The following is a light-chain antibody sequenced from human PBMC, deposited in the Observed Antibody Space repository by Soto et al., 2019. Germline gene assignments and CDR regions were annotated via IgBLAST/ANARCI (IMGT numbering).Light chain of an antibody. V-gene: IGKV4-1*01. CDR1: QSVLYRSNNKNY. CDR2: WAS. J-gene: IGKJ1*01. Sequence: DIVMTQSPDSLAVSLGERATINCKSSQSVLYRSNNKNYLAWYQQKPGQPPRLLIYWASTRESGVPDRFSGSGSGTDFTLTISSLQAEDVAVYYCQQYDTTPWTFGQWTKVEIK. CDR3: QQYDTTPWT.